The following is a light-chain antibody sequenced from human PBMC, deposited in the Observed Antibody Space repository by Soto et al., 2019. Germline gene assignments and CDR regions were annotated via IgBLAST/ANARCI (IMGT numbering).Light chain of an antibody. CDR3: QSYDNSLSGWL. Sequence: QSVLTQPPSVSGAPGQRVTISCTGSSSSIGAGYDVHWYQQLPGTAPKLLISGDTNRPSGVPDRFSGSKSGTSASLAITGLQAEDEADYYCQSYDNSLSGWLFGGGTKLTVL. J-gene: IGLJ2*01. V-gene: IGLV1-40*01. CDR2: GDT. CDR1: SSSIGAGYD.